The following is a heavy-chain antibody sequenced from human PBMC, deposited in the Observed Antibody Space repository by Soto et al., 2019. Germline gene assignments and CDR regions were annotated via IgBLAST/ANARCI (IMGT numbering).Heavy chain of an antibody. CDR2: IIPIFGTA. Sequence: QVQLVQSGAEVKKPGSSVKVSCKASGGTFSSYAISWVRQAPGQGLEWMGGIIPIFGTANYAQKFQGRVTITADESTSTAYMELSSLRSEDTAVYYCARLQYCSGGSCYYNAFDIWGQGTMVTVSS. CDR1: GGTFSSYA. V-gene: IGHV1-69*01. J-gene: IGHJ3*02. CDR3: ARLQYCSGGSCYYNAFDI. D-gene: IGHD2-15*01.